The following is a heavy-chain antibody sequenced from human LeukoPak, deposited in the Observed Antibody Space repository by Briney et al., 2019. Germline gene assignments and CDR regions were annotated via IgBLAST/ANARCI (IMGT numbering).Heavy chain of an antibody. Sequence: GESLKISCKGSGYSFTSYWIGWVRQMPGKGLEWMGIIYPGDSDTRYSPSFQGQVTMSVDKSITTAYLQWNSLKASDTAMYYCARYSGSENWFDPWGQGTLVTVSS. CDR1: GYSFTSYW. CDR3: ARYSGSENWFDP. V-gene: IGHV5-51*01. D-gene: IGHD3-10*01. CDR2: IYPGDSDT. J-gene: IGHJ5*02.